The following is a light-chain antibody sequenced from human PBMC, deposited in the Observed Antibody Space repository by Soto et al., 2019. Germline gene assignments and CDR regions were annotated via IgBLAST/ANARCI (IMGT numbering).Light chain of an antibody. CDR2: DAS. Sequence: DIQMTQSPSTLSASVGDRVTITCRASQSISTWLAWYQQKPGKAPKFLIYDASSLEIGVPSRFSGSGSGTEFTLTISSLQPDDFATYHCQQYKSYSLTFGGGTKVEIK. CDR1: QSISTW. V-gene: IGKV1-5*01. CDR3: QQYKSYSLT. J-gene: IGKJ4*01.